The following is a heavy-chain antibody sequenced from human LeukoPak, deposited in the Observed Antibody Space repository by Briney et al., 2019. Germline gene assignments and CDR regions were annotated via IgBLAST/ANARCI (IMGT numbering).Heavy chain of an antibody. CDR2: FDPEDGET. J-gene: IGHJ4*02. V-gene: IGHV1-24*01. D-gene: IGHD5-12*01. CDR1: GYTLTVLS. CDR3: ATVSGIVATKYYFDY. Sequence: ASVKVSCKVSGYTLTVLSMHCVRQAPGKGLEWMGGFDPEDGETIYAQKFQGRVTMTEDTSTDTAYMELSSVRSEDTAVYYCATVSGIVATKYYFDYWGQGTLVTVSS.